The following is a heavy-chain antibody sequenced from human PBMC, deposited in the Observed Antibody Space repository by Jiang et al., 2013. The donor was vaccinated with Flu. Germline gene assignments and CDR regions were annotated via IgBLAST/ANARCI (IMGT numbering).Heavy chain of an antibody. CDR3: ARNCSNTSCHGMDV. CDR1: GYTFTNYH. CDR2: INPTGAST. D-gene: IGHD2-2*01. Sequence: SGAEVKKPGASVTVSCKASGYTFTNYHMHWVRQAPGQGLEWMGIINPTGASTNYAQKFQGRVTMTRDTSTSTVYMELSSLRSEDTAVYYCARNCSNTSCHGMDVWGQGTTVTVSS. V-gene: IGHV1-46*03. J-gene: IGHJ6*02.